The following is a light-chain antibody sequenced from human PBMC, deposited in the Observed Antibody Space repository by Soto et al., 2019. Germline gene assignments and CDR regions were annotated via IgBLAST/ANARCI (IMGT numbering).Light chain of an antibody. J-gene: IGLJ2*01. CDR2: DVN. CDR1: SSDVGAYNY. Sequence: QSVLTQPASVSGSPGQSIIISCTGTSSDVGAYNYVSWYQQHPGKAPKLMIYDVNIRPSGVSNRFSGSKSGNTASLTISGLQAEDEADYYCTSWTTSTTMKFGGGTKLTVL. V-gene: IGLV2-14*01. CDR3: TSWTTSTTMK.